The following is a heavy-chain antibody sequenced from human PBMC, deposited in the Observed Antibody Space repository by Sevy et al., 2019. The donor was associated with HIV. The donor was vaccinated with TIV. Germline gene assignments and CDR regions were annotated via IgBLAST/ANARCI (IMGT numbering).Heavy chain of an antibody. V-gene: IGHV4-59*01. Sequence: SETLSLTCTVSGGSISSYYWSWIRQPPGKGLEWIGYIYYSGSTNYNPSLKSRVTISVDTSKNQFSLKLSSVTAADTAVYYCARVGVLWYWYFDLWGRGTLVTVSS. CDR1: GGSISSYY. CDR2: IYYSGST. CDR3: ARVGVLWYWYFDL. D-gene: IGHD2-2*01. J-gene: IGHJ2*01.